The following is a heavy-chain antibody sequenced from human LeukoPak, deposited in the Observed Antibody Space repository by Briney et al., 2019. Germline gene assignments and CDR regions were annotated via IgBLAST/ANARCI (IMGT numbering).Heavy chain of an antibody. J-gene: IGHJ3*02. CDR1: GGSISSGGYS. D-gene: IGHD3-16*01. CDR2: IFHSGNT. Sequence: PSQTLSLTCAVSGGSISSGGYSWSWIRQSPRKGLEWIAYIFHSGNTYYNPSLKSRVTISVDTSKNQFSLKLSSVTAADTAVYYCARDLGSWPHVALDIWGHGTLVTVSS. CDR3: ARDLGSWPHVALDI. V-gene: IGHV4-30-2*06.